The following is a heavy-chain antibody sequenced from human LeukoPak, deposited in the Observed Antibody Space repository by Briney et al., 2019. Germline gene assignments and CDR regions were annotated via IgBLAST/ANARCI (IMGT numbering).Heavy chain of an antibody. D-gene: IGHD1-26*01. Sequence: PGGSLRLSCTASGFTLEDYVMHWVRQAPGKGLEWVSGISSHSSHIGYAATVRGRFTISRDNAKNSLYLQMNSLRIDDTALYYCIKEGGRQHGYFDFWGQGTLVTVSS. CDR3: IKEGGRQHGYFDF. CDR1: GFTLEDYV. CDR2: ISSHSSHI. J-gene: IGHJ4*02. V-gene: IGHV3-9*01.